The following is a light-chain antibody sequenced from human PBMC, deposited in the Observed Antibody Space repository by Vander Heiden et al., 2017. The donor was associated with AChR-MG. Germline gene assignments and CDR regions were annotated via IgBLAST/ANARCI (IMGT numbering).Light chain of an antibody. CDR2: SSN. V-gene: IGLV1-44*01. CDR3: ATWDDNLNGVV. CDR1: SSSIGSNS. J-gene: IGLJ2*01. Sequence: QSVLTQLPSESATPGQRVTISRSGSSSSIGSNSVNWYQQIPGTAPKLLIYSSNQRPSGVPDRFSGSKSGTSGSLAIGDLQSEDEADYYCATWDDNLNGVVFGGGTKLAVL.